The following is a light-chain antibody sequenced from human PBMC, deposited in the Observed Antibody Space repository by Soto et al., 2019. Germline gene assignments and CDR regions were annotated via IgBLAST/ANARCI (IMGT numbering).Light chain of an antibody. J-gene: IGKJ5*01. CDR3: QQSYSTPHT. CDR2: AAS. CDR1: QRISSY. Sequence: DIQMTQSPSSLSASVGDRVTITCRASQRISSYLNWYQQKPGKAPKLLIYAASSLQSGVPSRFSGSGSVTDFTLPISSLQPEDFATYYCQQSYSTPHTFGQGTRLELK. V-gene: IGKV1-39*01.